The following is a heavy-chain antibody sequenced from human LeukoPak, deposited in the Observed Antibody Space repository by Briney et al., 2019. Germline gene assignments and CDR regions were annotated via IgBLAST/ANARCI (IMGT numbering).Heavy chain of an antibody. J-gene: IGHJ3*02. CDR2: ISAYNGNT. Sequence: GSSVKVSRKASGGTFSSYAISWVRQAPGQGLEWMGWISAYNGNTNYAQKLQGRVTMTTDTSTSTAYMELRSLRSDDTAVYYCARDKGPFDIWGQGTMVTVSS. CDR1: GGTFSSYA. V-gene: IGHV1-18*01. CDR3: ARDKGPFDI.